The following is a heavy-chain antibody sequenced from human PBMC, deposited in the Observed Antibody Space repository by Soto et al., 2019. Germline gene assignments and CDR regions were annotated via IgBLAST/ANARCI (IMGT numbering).Heavy chain of an antibody. CDR1: GGSISSGGYY. CDR3: ARVPGP. V-gene: IGHV4-31*03. CDR2: IYYSGST. J-gene: IGHJ5*01. Sequence: QVQLQESGPGLVKPSQTLSLTCTVSGGSISSGGYYWSWIRQHPGKGLEWIGYIYYSGSTYYNPSLKSRVNISVDPSKNPFPPELSSGTAGDHAVYYCARVPGPWGPGNPVTVSS.